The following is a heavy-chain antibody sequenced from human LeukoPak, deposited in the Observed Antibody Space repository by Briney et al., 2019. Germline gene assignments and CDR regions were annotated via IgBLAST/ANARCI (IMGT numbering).Heavy chain of an antibody. CDR1: GGSISSSSYY. D-gene: IGHD4-23*01. CDR2: IYYSGST. Sequence: SETLSLTRTVSGGSISSSSYYWGWIRQPPGKGLEWIGSIYYSGSTYYNPSLKSRVTISVDTSKNQFSLKLSSVTAADTAVYYCASVDSTVVTHMSTSNWFDPWGQGTLVTVSS. J-gene: IGHJ5*02. V-gene: IGHV4-39*01. CDR3: ASVDSTVVTHMSTSNWFDP.